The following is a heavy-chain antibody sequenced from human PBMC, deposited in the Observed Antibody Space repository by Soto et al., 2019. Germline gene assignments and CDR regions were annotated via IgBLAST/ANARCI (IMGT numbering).Heavy chain of an antibody. CDR2: IPYSGST. CDR1: GGSTSSGGHY. J-gene: IGHJ4*02. CDR3: ARDALSRDSI. D-gene: IGHD3-22*01. V-gene: IGHV4-31*03. Sequence: QVQLQESGPGLVEPSQTLSLTCTVSGGSTSSGGHYWSWIRQHPGKGLEWIGYIPYSGSTYYNPSLERRVTISGDTSKIQFSLKLSSVTAADTAVYYCARDALSRDSIWGQGTLVTVSS.